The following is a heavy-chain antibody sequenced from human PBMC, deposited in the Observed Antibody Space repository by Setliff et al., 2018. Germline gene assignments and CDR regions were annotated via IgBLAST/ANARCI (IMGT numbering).Heavy chain of an antibody. CDR3: AGEARGGLRWLTVYYYYGMDV. D-gene: IGHD4-17*01. V-gene: IGHV1-18*01. CDR2: ISAYNGNT. Sequence: GASVKVSCKASGYTFTSYGISWVRQAPGQGLEWMGWISAYNGNTNYAQKLQGRVTMTTDTSTSTAYMELRSLRSDDTAVYYCAGEARGGLRWLTVYYYYGMDVWGQGTTVTVSS. J-gene: IGHJ6*02. CDR1: GYTFTSYG.